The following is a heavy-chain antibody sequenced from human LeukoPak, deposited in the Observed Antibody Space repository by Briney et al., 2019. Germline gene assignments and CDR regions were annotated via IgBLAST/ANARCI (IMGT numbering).Heavy chain of an antibody. J-gene: IGHJ3*02. CDR1: GGSIKNFY. CDR3: ARHCSSTSCYPLSAFDI. Sequence: SETLSLTCTVSGGSIKNFYWTWIRQPPGKGLEWIGYIYYSGSTSSNPSLKSRVAISVDTSKNQFSLKLSSVTAADTAVYYCARHCSSTSCYPLSAFDIWGQGTMVTVSS. CDR2: IYYSGST. V-gene: IGHV4-59*08. D-gene: IGHD2-2*01.